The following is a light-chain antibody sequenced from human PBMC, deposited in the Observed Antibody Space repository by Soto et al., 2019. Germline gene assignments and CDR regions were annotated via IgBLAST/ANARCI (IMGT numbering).Light chain of an antibody. V-gene: IGKV3-20*01. CDR2: GAS. CDR3: HQYGSSPPVT. CDR1: QTAIRKY. J-gene: IGKJ5*01. Sequence: ENVLTQSPGTLSLSPGERATLSCRASQTAIRKYLAWYQQKPGQAPRLLIYGASNRATGIPDRFSGSGSGPDFTLTISRLEPEDFAMYYCHQYGSSPPVTFGQGTRLEIK.